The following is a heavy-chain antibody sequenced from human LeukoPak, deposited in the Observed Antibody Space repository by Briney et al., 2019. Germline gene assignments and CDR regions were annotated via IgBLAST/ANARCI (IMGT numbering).Heavy chain of an antibody. CDR1: GGSINSYY. D-gene: IGHD3-10*01. CDR3: ARVGHYGSGSYLDY. J-gene: IGHJ4*02. V-gene: IGHV4-59*01. CDR2: IYYSGST. Sequence: SETLSLTCTVSGGSINSYYWSWIRQPPGKGLEWIGYIYYSGSTNYNPSLKSRVTISVDTSKNQFSLKLSSVTAADTAVYYCARVGHYGSGSYLDYWGQGTLVTVSS.